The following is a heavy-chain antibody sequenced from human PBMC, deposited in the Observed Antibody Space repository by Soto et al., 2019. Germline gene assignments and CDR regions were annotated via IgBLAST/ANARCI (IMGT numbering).Heavy chain of an antibody. V-gene: IGHV3-9*01. CDR2: ISWNSGSI. Sequence: EVQLVESGGGLVQPGRSLRLSCAASGFTFDDCAMHGVRQAPGKALEWLSGISWNSGSIGSADSVMGRFTISRDNAKNTLYLQMNSLRAEDTAVYYCAKDKGTGEFYYYYNIDVWGKGPTVTVSS. CDR3: AKDKGTGEFYYYYNIDV. J-gene: IGHJ6*03. D-gene: IGHD1-26*01. CDR1: GFTFDDCA.